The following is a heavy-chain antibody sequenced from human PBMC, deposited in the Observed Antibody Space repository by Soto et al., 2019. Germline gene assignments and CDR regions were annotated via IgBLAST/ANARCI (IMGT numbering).Heavy chain of an antibody. CDR3: ARARGPPLGMIGYFDY. Sequence: KTSETLSLTCTVSGGSISSGDYYWSWIRQPPGKGLEGIGYIYYSGSTYYNPSLKSRVTISVDTSKNQFSLKLSSVTAADTAVYYCARARGPPLGMIGYFDYWGQGTLVTVSS. D-gene: IGHD3-16*01. CDR1: GGSISSGDYY. V-gene: IGHV4-30-4*01. J-gene: IGHJ4*02. CDR2: IYYSGST.